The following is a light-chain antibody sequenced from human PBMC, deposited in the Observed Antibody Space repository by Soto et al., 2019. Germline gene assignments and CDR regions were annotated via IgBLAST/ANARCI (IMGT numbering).Light chain of an antibody. CDR2: GAS. Sequence: EIVMTQSPATLSVSPGERATLSCRASQSVSSNLDWYQQKPGQAPRLLIYGASTRATGIPARFSGSGSGIEFTLTISSLQSEDFAVYYCQQYNNWPPYTFGQGTKLEIK. V-gene: IGKV3-15*01. J-gene: IGKJ2*01. CDR1: QSVSSN. CDR3: QQYNNWPPYT.